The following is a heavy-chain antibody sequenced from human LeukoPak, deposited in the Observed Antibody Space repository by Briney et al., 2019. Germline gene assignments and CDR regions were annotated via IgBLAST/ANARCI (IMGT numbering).Heavy chain of an antibody. CDR3: ARTLYYYDSSGYYYADRIDY. CDR1: GYTLTELS. V-gene: IGHV1-69*02. J-gene: IGHJ4*02. Sequence: ASVKVSCKVSGYTLTELSMHWVRQAPGKGLEWMGRIIPILGIANYAQKFQGRVTITADKSTSTAYMELSSLRSEDTAVYYCARTLYYYDSSGYYYADRIDYWGQGTLVTVSS. CDR2: IIPILGIA. D-gene: IGHD3-22*01.